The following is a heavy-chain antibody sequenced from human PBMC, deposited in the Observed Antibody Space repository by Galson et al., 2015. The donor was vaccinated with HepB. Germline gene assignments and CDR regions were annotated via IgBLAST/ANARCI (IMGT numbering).Heavy chain of an antibody. CDR3: ARETSFGSSGYWYFDY. V-gene: IGHV3-7*03. CDR2: IKQDGSEK. CDR1: GFTFSSYW. D-gene: IGHD3-22*01. J-gene: IGHJ4*02. Sequence: SLRLSCAASGFTFSSYWMSWVRQAPGKGLEWVANIKQDGSEKYYVDSVKGRFTISRDNAKNSLYLQMNSLRAEDTAVYYCARETSFGSSGYWYFDYWGQGTLVTVSS.